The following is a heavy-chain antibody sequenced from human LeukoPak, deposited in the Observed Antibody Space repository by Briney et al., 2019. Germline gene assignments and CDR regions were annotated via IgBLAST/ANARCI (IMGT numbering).Heavy chain of an antibody. D-gene: IGHD1-1*01. Sequence: GGSLRLSCAASGFTFSSYWMSWVRQAPGMGLEWVANIKQDGSEKYYVDSVKGRFTISRDNAKNSLYLQMNSLRAEDTAVYYCARAGRLAAFDIWGQGTMVTVSS. CDR3: ARAGRLAAFDI. CDR1: GFTFSSYW. V-gene: IGHV3-7*01. J-gene: IGHJ3*02. CDR2: IKQDGSEK.